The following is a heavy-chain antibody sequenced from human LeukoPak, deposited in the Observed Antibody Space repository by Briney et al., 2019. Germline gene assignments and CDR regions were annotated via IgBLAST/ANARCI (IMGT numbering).Heavy chain of an antibody. Sequence: GESLKISCKASGYTFTSYWIAWVRQMPGKGLECMGIIYPGDSDTRYSPSFQGQVTISADKSISTAYLQWSSLKASDTAMYYCARRSPYYFDYWGQGTLVTVSS. CDR3: ARRSPYYFDY. CDR2: IYPGDSDT. J-gene: IGHJ4*02. CDR1: GYTFTSYW. V-gene: IGHV5-51*01.